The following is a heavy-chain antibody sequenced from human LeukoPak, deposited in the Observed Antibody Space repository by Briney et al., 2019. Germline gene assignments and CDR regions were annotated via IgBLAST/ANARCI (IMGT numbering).Heavy chain of an antibody. CDR3: ARFVVQGFSYFDS. D-gene: IGHD3-10*01. CDR1: RGTFNEYG. V-gene: IGHV1-69*13. Sequence: SVKVSCKASRGTFNEYGISWVRQAPGQGLEWMGGIIPIFGSTKYAPKFQGRVTITADESSSTAYVEVNSLRSEDTAIYYCARFVVQGFSYFDSWGQGTLVTVSS. J-gene: IGHJ4*02. CDR2: IIPIFGST.